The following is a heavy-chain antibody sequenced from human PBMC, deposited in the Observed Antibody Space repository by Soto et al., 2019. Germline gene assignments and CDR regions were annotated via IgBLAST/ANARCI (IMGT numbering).Heavy chain of an antibody. CDR1: GYTFTNYG. Sequence: ASVKVSCKASGYTFTNYGISWVRQAPGQGLEWMGWINTYNGNTNHAQKFQGRVTITRDTSTSTAYMELSSLRSDDTAVYYCARDQQLAEGWFDPWGQGTLVTVSS. V-gene: IGHV1-18*01. J-gene: IGHJ5*02. CDR2: INTYNGNT. D-gene: IGHD6-6*01. CDR3: ARDQQLAEGWFDP.